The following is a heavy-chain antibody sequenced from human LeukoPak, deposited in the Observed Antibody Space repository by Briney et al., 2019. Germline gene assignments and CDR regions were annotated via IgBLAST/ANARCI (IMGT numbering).Heavy chain of an antibody. CDR2: ISSSGSTI. V-gene: IGHV3-48*03. CDR1: GFTFSSYE. CDR3: ARDRITMVRGVTRHFDY. J-gene: IGHJ4*02. D-gene: IGHD3-10*01. Sequence: GGSLRLSCAASGFTFSSYEMNWVRQAPGKGLEWVSYISSSGSTIYYADSVKGRFTISRDNAKNSLYLQMNSLRAEDTAVYYCARDRITMVRGVTRHFDYWGQGTLVTVSS.